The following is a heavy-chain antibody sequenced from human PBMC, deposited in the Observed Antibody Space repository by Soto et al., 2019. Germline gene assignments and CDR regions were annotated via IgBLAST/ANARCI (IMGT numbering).Heavy chain of an antibody. D-gene: IGHD1-26*01. J-gene: IGHJ4*02. CDR2: IYHSGTT. Sequence: QVQLRESGPGLVKPSETLSLTCTVSGDSITGSYWSWIRQPPGKTLEWIGYIYHSGTTTYNPSLKRRVSISVDTSKNQSSLRLTSVIAADTAVYYCARDMPYAAGSLAGCDYWGQGILVTVS. CDR1: GDSITGSY. CDR3: ARDMPYAAGSLAGCDY. V-gene: IGHV4-59*01.